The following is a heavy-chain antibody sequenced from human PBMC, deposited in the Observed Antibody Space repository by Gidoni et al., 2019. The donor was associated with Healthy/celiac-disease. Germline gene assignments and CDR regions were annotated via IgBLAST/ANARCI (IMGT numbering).Heavy chain of an antibody. Sequence: EVQLLESGGGSVQPGGSLRLSCAASGFTCSSYAMSWVRQAPGKGLEWVSAISGSGGSTYYADSVKGRFTISRDNSKNTLYLQMNSLRAEDTAVYYCAKDDYDSSGYYPDYWGQGTLVTVSS. D-gene: IGHD3-22*01. CDR2: ISGSGGST. CDR1: GFTCSSYA. V-gene: IGHV3-23*01. CDR3: AKDDYDSSGYYPDY. J-gene: IGHJ4*02.